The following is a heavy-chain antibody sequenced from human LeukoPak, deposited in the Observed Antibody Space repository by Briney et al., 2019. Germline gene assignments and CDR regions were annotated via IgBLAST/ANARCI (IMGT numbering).Heavy chain of an antibody. CDR3: AKALLGMIRGGPYYFDY. Sequence: GGSLRLSCAASGFTFSNDAMNWVRQAPGKGLEWVSAISGSYDSTYYADSVKGRFTISRDNSKNTLYLQMNSLRAEDTAVYYCAKALLGMIRGGPYYFDYWGQGTLVTVSS. D-gene: IGHD3-10*01. V-gene: IGHV3-23*01. CDR1: GFTFSNDA. CDR2: ISGSYDST. J-gene: IGHJ4*02.